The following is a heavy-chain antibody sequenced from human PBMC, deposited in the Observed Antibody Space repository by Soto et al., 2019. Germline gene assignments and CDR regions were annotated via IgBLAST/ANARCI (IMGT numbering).Heavy chain of an antibody. CDR1: GFTFSSYG. CDR2: IWYDGSNK. J-gene: IGHJ6*03. Sequence: GGSLRLSCAASGFTFSSYGMHWVRQAPGKGLEWVAVIWYDGSNKYYADSVKGRFTISRDNSKNTLYLQMNSLRAEDTAVYYCARGLRDGYYYMDVWGKGTTVTVSS. D-gene: IGHD3-10*01. V-gene: IGHV3-33*01. CDR3: ARGLRDGYYYMDV.